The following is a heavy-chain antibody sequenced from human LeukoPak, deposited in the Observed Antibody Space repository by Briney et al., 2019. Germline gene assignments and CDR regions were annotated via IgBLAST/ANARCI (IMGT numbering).Heavy chain of an antibody. CDR3: ARVLVPAGGGVVDY. CDR1: GYTFTDYY. CDR2: INPNSGGT. V-gene: IGHV1-2*02. J-gene: IGHJ4*02. Sequence: GASVKVSCKASGYTFTDYYMHWVRQAPGQGLEWMGWINPNSGGTNYAQKFQGRVTMTRDTSISTAYMELSSLRSDDKAIYYCARVLVPAGGGVVDYWGQGTLVTVSS. D-gene: IGHD2-21*02.